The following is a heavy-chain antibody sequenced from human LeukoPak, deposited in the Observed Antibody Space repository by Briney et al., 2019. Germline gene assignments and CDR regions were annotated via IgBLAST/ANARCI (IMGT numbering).Heavy chain of an antibody. D-gene: IGHD2-21*01. CDR2: ISGDGGST. V-gene: IGHV3-43*02. CDR3: AKSSLIYGMDV. Sequence: PGGSLRLSCSASGFTFDDYAMHWGRQAPGGGLVWVSLISGDGGSTYYADSVKGRFTISRDNSKNSLYLQMNSLRTEDTALYYCAKSSLIYGMDVWGQGTTVTVSS. J-gene: IGHJ6*02. CDR1: GFTFDDYA.